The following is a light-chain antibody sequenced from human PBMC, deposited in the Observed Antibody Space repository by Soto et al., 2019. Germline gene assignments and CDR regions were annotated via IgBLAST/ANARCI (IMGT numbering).Light chain of an antibody. CDR1: QSISSW. J-gene: IGKJ1*01. V-gene: IGKV1-5*01. CDR3: QQYNLYAWT. CDR2: DAS. Sequence: DIQMTQSPSTLSASVGDRVTITCRASQSISSWLAWYQQKPGKAPKLLIYDASSLESGLPSRFSGSGSGTEFTLTISSLQPDDFATYYCQQYNLYAWTFGQGTKVEI.